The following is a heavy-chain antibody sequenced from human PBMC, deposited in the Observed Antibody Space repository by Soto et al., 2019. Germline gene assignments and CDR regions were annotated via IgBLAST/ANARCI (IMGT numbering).Heavy chain of an antibody. V-gene: IGHV5-10-1*01. D-gene: IGHD6-19*01. CDR3: ASGGDSSGDDAFDI. J-gene: IGHJ3*02. CDR1: GDSFTNIW. CDR2: IYPGDSVT. Sequence: GRALKISRVGSGDSFTNIWIYWVRQMPRKGLAWMGRIYPGDSVTTNNPSLQGHVTMSADKSINTAYLKMSSLKAADRAMYYCASGGDSSGDDAFDIWGQGTMVTVSS.